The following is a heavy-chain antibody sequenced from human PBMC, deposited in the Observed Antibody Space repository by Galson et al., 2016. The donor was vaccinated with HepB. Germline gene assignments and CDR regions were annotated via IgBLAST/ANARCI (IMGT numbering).Heavy chain of an antibody. J-gene: IGHJ4*02. Sequence: SLRLSCAASGFTFNTYAMSWVRQAPGKGLEWVSTLRASGGATYYSDSVKGRFTISRDNSKNTLYLQMNSLRAEDTAVYYCTRYYDILTGYYASDYWGQGTLVTVSS. D-gene: IGHD3-9*01. CDR3: TRYYDILTGYYASDY. V-gene: IGHV3-23*01. CDR2: LRASGGAT. CDR1: GFTFNTYA.